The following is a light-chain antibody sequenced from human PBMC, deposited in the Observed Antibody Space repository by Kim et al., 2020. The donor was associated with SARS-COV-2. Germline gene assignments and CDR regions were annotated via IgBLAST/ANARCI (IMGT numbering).Light chain of an antibody. CDR1: QSVSSN. Sequence: EIVMTQSPATLSVSPGERATLSCRASQSVSSNLAWYQQKPGQAPRLLIYGASTRATGIPARFSGSGSGTEFTLTISSLQSEDFAVYYCQQYSNWPPMYTFGQGTKLEI. J-gene: IGKJ2*01. CDR3: QQYSNWPPMYT. CDR2: GAS. V-gene: IGKV3-15*01.